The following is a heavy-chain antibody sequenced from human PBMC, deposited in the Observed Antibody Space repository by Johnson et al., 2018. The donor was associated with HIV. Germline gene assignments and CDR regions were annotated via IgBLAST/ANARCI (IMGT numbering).Heavy chain of an antibody. CDR1: GFTFSNYD. CDR2: LGTAGDT. V-gene: IGHV3-13*01. Sequence: VQLVESGGGLIQPGGSLRLSCAASGFTFSNYDMYWVRQPTGKGLEWVSGLGTAGDTYYAGSLKGRFTISRDNSKNMVYLQMNSLRPEDTAVYYCSSPWYYDMYAFDIWGQGTKVTVSS. J-gene: IGHJ3*02. D-gene: IGHD3-22*01. CDR3: SSPWYYDMYAFDI.